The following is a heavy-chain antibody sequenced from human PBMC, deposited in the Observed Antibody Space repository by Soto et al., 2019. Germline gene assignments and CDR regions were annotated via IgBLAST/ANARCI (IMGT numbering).Heavy chain of an antibody. J-gene: IGHJ4*02. CDR1: GYTFTSYD. D-gene: IGHD1-26*01. V-gene: IGHV1-8*01. CDR2: MNPNSGNT. Sequence: QVQLVQSGAEVKKPGASVKVSCKASGYTFTSYDINWVRRATGQGLEWMGWMNPNSGNTGYAQKFQGRVTMTRDTSKSKAYMELSSLRSEDKAVYYCALGPPSQSGSWGAFDYLGQGTLVTVSS. CDR3: ALGPPSQSGSWGAFDY.